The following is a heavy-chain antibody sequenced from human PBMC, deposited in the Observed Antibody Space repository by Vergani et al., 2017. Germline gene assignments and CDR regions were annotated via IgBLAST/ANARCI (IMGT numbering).Heavy chain of an antibody. CDR2: IYHSGST. CDR1: GGSISSSNW. D-gene: IGHD6-13*01. CDR3: ARDAAAAGPGPYYYYGMDV. Sequence: QVQLQESGPGLVKPSGTLSLTCAVSGGSISSSNWWSWVRQPPGKGLEWIGEIYHSGSTNYNPSLTNRVTISVDKSKNQFSLKLSSVTAAATAVYYCARDAAAAGPGPYYYYGMDVWGQGTTVTVSS. V-gene: IGHV4-4*02. J-gene: IGHJ6*02.